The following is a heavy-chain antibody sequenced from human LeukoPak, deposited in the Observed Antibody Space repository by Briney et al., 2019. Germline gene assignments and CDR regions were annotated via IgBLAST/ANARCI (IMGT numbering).Heavy chain of an antibody. D-gene: IGHD6-19*01. CDR2: ISGSGGSA. CDR3: AKDPTVAGRAEYFQH. V-gene: IGHV3-23*01. J-gene: IGHJ1*01. CDR1: GFTFSSYA. Sequence: PGGSLRLSCAASGFTFSSYAMSWVRQAPGKGLEWVSVISGSGGSAYYADSVKGRFTISRDNSKNTLYLQINSLTVDDTAVYYCAKDPTVAGRAEYFQHWGRGTLVTVSS.